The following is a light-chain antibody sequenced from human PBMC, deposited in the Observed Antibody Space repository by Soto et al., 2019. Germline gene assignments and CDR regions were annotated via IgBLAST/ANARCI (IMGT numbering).Light chain of an antibody. CDR3: MQALQTPIT. CDR1: KSLLLSKGNNN. CDR2: LAS. J-gene: IGKJ5*01. V-gene: IGKV2-28*01. Sequence: DIVMTQSPLSLPFTPGERPSISSRFSKSLLLSKGNNNLDWYLQKPGQSPQLLLYLASNRASGVPDRFSGSGSGTDFTLKISRVEAEDVGVYYCMQALQTPITFGQGTRLEIK.